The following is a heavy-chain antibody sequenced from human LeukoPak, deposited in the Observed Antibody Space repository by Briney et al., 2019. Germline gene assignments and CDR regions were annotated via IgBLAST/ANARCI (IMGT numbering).Heavy chain of an antibody. J-gene: IGHJ4*02. Sequence: SVKVSCKASGGGFSSYAISWVRQAPGQGLEWVGNFIPIFNTANYAQKFQGKVSFTADESTSTAYMELSSLRLDDTAVYYCASIFNGRVSDLDYWGQGTRVTVSS. D-gene: IGHD2-8*01. CDR2: FIPIFNTA. V-gene: IGHV1-69*15. CDR3: ASIFNGRVSDLDY. CDR1: GGGFSSYA.